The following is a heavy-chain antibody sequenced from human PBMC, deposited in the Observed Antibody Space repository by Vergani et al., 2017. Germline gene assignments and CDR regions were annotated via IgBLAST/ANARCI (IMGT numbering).Heavy chain of an antibody. J-gene: IGHJ4*03. D-gene: IGHD3-3*01. Sequence: QVQLVQSGAEVKKPGASVKVSCKASGYTFTGYYMHWVRQAPGQGLEWMGWNNPNSGGTNYAQKLQGSVTMTRDTSISTAYMELSRLRSDDTAVYYCSIDYYDFWSGYYLTYFDYWGQGTTVTVSS. CDR1: GYTFTGYY. CDR2: NNPNSGGT. V-gene: IGHV1-2*02. CDR3: SIDYYDFWSGYYLTYFDY.